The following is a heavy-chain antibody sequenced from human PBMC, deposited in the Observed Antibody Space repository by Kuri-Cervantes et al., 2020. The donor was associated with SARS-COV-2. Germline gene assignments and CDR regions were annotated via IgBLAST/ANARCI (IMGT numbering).Heavy chain of an antibody. CDR3: AREAWEDGYRAGAFDI. D-gene: IGHD6-13*01. V-gene: IGHV3-30-3*01. Sequence: GESLKISCAASGFTFSSYAMHWVRQDPGKGLEWVAVISYDGSNKYYADSVKGRFTISRDNSKNTLYLQMNSLRAEDTAVYYCAREAWEDGYRAGAFDIWGQGTMVTVSS. J-gene: IGHJ3*02. CDR1: GFTFSSYA. CDR2: ISYDGSNK.